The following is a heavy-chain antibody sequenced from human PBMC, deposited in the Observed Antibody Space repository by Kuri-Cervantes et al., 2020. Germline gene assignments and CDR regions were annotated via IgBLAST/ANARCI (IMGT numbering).Heavy chain of an antibody. CDR3: ARVRATGGFDS. V-gene: IGHV4-34*01. Sequence: SETLSLTCDVYGGSFSTYYWGWIRQPPGKGLEWIGEINHSGSTNYNPSLKSRVTISADTSKNQLSLKLSSVTAADTAVYYCARVRATGGFDSWGQGTLVTVSS. CDR1: GGSFSTYY. J-gene: IGHJ4*02. CDR2: INHSGST. D-gene: IGHD1-26*01.